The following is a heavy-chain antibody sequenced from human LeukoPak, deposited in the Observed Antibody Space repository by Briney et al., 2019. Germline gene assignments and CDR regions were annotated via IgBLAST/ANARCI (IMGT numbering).Heavy chain of an antibody. V-gene: IGHV1-18*01. Sequence: ASVTVSCKASGYTFTSYGISWVRQAPGQGLEWMGWISAYNGNTNYAQKLQGRVTMTTDTSTSTAYMELRSLRSDDTAVYYCARDHRYCDSSGSDYWGQGTLVTVSS. CDR3: ARDHRYCDSSGSDY. J-gene: IGHJ4*02. CDR1: GYTFTSYG. CDR2: ISAYNGNT. D-gene: IGHD3-22*01.